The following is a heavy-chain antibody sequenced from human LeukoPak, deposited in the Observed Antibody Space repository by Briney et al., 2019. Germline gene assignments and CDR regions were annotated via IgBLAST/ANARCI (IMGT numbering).Heavy chain of an antibody. CDR3: ARDRWVDTAMVQGGMDV. J-gene: IGHJ6*02. CDR1: GGSISSGGYY. V-gene: IGHV4-31*03. CDR2: IYYSGST. D-gene: IGHD5-18*01. Sequence: PQTLSLTCTVSGGSISSGGYYWSWIRQHPGKGLEWIGYIYYSGSTYYNPSLKSRVTISVDTSKNQFSLKLSSVTAADTAVYYCARDRWVDTAMVQGGMDVWGQGTTVTVSS.